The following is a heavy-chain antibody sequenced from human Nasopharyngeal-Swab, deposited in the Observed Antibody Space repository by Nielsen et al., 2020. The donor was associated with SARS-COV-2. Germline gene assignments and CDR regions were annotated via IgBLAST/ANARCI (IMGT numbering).Heavy chain of an antibody. V-gene: IGHV4-59*13. CDR1: GASISSYY. J-gene: IGHJ5*02. Sequence: SETLSLTCTVSGASISSYYWSWIRQPPGKGLAWIGYIYYSGSTNYNPSLKSRVTISVDTSKNQFSLKLNSVTAADTAVYYCARDGVVYTSSWYGDNWFDPWGQGTLVTVSS. CDR3: ARDGVVYTSSWYGDNWFDP. CDR2: IYYSGST. D-gene: IGHD6-13*01.